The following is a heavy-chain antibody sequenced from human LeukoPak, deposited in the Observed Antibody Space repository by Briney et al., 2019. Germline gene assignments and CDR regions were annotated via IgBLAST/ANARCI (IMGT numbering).Heavy chain of an antibody. CDR3: ARTHYGSGSHNWFDP. CDR1: GGSVSSGSYY. Sequence: KPSETLSLTCTVSGGSVSSGSYYWSWIRQPPGKGLEWIGYIYCSGSTNYNPSLKSRVTISVDTSKNQFSLKLSSVTAADTAVYYCARTHYGSGSHNWFDPWGQRTLVTVSS. V-gene: IGHV4-61*01. J-gene: IGHJ5*02. D-gene: IGHD3-10*01. CDR2: IYCSGST.